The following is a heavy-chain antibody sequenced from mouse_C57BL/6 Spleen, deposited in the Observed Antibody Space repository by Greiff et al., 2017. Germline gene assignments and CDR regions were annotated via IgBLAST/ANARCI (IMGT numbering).Heavy chain of an antibody. CDR3: ARTITTEAPFAY. CDR1: GYTFTDYY. V-gene: IGHV1-19*01. Sequence: VQLQQSGPVLVKPGASVKMSCKASGYTFTDYYMNWVKQSHGKSLEWIGVINPYNGGTNYNEKFKSKATLTVDKSSSTAYMQLSSLTSEDSAVYYCARTITTEAPFAYWGQGTLVTVSA. D-gene: IGHD1-1*01. CDR2: INPYNGGT. J-gene: IGHJ3*01.